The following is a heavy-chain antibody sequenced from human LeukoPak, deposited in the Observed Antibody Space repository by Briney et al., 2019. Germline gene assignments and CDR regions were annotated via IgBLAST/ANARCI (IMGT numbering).Heavy chain of an antibody. CDR3: AIFFHRRVVPGAMPY. J-gene: IGHJ4*02. CDR1: GGSFSGYY. CDR2: INHSGST. Sequence: SETLSLTCAVYGGSFSGYYWSWLRQPPGKGLEWIGEINHSGSTNYNPSLKSRVTISVDTSKNQFSLKLSSVTAADTAVYYCAIFFHRRVVPGAMPYWGQGTLVTVSS. V-gene: IGHV4-34*01. D-gene: IGHD2-2*01.